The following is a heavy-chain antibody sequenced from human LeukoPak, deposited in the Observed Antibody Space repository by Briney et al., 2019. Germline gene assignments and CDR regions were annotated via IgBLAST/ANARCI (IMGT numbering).Heavy chain of an antibody. CDR3: ARRTYYYASGSYSPPRY. CDR1: GGSFSGYY. V-gene: IGHV4-34*01. J-gene: IGHJ4*02. D-gene: IGHD3-10*01. CDR2: INHSGSI. Sequence: RASETLSLTCAVYGGSFSGYYWSWIRQPPGKGLEWIGEINHSGSINYNSSLKSRVTISVDTSKNQFSLKLSSVTAADTAVYYCARRTYYYASGSYSPPRYWGQGTLVTVSS.